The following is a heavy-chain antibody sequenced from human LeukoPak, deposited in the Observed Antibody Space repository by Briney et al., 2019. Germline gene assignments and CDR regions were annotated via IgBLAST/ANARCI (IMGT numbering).Heavy chain of an antibody. D-gene: IGHD4-17*01. CDR2: IIPIIGTA. CDR1: GGTFSSYA. V-gene: IGHV1-69*13. CDR3: ARGDYGDYYFDY. Sequence: ASVKVSCKASGGTFSSYAISWVRQAPGQGLEWMGGIIPIIGTANYAQKFQGRVTITADESTSTAYMELSSLRSEDTAVYYCARGDYGDYYFDYWGQGTLVTVSS. J-gene: IGHJ4*02.